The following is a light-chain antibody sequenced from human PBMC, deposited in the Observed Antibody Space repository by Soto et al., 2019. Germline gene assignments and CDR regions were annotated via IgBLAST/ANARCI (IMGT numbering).Light chain of an antibody. Sequence: QSVLTQPPSVSGAPGQRVTISCTGSSSNIGAGYDVHWYQQLPGTAPKLLIYGNSNRPSGVPDRFSGSKSVTSASLAITGLQAEDEADYYCQSYDSSLEVFGGGTKLTVL. J-gene: IGLJ2*01. CDR3: QSYDSSLEV. CDR1: SSNIGAGYD. CDR2: GNS. V-gene: IGLV1-40*01.